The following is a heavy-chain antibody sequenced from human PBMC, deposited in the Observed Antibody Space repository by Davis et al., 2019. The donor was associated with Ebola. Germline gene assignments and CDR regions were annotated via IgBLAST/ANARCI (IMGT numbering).Heavy chain of an antibody. J-gene: IGHJ3*02. D-gene: IGHD5-24*01. CDR3: AKREHAFDM. CDR1: GGSFSGYY. CDR2: INHSGST. Sequence: SETLSLTCAVYGGSFSGYYWSWIRQPPGKGLEWIGEINHSGSTNYNPSLKSRVTISVDTSKNQFSLKLSSVTAADTAVYYCAKREHAFDMWGRGTLVTVSS. V-gene: IGHV4-34*01.